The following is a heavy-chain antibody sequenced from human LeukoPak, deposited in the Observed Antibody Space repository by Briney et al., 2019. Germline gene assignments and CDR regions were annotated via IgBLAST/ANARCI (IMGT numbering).Heavy chain of an antibody. Sequence: PGRSQRLLCAASGFTFSSYGMHWVRQAPGKGLEWVAVISYDGSNVYYADSVKGRFTNSRDNSKNTLYLQMNSLRIEDTAVYSCATGGKQLIRGSFDYWGQGALCSVSS. CDR1: GFTFSSYG. V-gene: IGHV3-30*03. CDR2: ISYDGSNV. J-gene: IGHJ4*02. D-gene: IGHD4-23*01. CDR3: ATGGKQLIRGSFDY.